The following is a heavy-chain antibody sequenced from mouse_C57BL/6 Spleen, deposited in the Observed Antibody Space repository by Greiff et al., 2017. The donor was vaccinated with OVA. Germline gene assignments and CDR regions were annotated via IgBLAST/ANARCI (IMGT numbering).Heavy chain of an antibody. CDR1: GFSLTSYG. V-gene: IGHV2-2*01. D-gene: IGHD2-4*01. J-gene: IGHJ2*01. CDR2: IWSGGST. CDR3: ARQGDYDYFDY. Sequence: QVQLKESGPGLVQPSQSLSITCTVSGFSLTSYGVHWVRQSPGKGLEWLGVIWSGGSTYYNAAFISRLSISKDNSKSQVFFKMNSLQADDTAIYYCARQGDYDYFDYWGQGTTLTVSS.